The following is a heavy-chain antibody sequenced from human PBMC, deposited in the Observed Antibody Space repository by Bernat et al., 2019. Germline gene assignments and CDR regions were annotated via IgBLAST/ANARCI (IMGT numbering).Heavy chain of an antibody. V-gene: IGHV4-59*08. D-gene: IGHD6-19*01. J-gene: IGHJ2*01. CDR3: ARHGLGRKGNWHFDL. Sequence: QVQLQESGPGLVKPSETLSLTCTVSGGSISGYYWSWIRQPPGKGLEWIGNIYYSWGTKYNPSLKSRVTISVDTSKNQFSLKLSSVTAADTAVYYCARHGLGRKGNWHFDLWGRGTLVTVS. CDR1: GGSISGYY. CDR2: IYYSWGT.